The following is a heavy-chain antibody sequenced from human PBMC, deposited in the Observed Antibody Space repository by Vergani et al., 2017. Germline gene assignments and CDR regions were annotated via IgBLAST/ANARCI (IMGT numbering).Heavy chain of an antibody. D-gene: IGHD3-10*01. J-gene: IGHJ6*02. CDR3: AKDPVYYYGSGSYRDGDYYYGMDV. Sequence: EVQMVESGGGLVKPGGSLRLSCVASGFTFSHYSMNWVRQAPGKGLEWVSSISGNNDDVYYADSVKGRFTISRDNAKNSLYLDMSSLRAEDTAVYYCAKDPVYYYGSGSYRDGDYYYGMDVWGQGTTVTVSS. CDR2: ISGNNDDV. V-gene: IGHV3-21*04. CDR1: GFTFSHYS.